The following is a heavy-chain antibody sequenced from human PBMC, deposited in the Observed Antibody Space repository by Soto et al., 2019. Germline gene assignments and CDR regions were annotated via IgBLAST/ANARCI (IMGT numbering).Heavy chain of an antibody. V-gene: IGHV4-4*02. Sequence: SATLSLTSAVYGGSISSSNWWSWVRQPPGKGLEWIGEIYHSGSTNYHPSLKSRVTISVDKSKNQFSLKLSSVTAADTAVYYCARGGTMIVVAASDGTDVWCQGTKVTGSS. CDR2: IYHSGST. CDR1: GGSISSSNW. J-gene: IGHJ6*02. CDR3: ARGGTMIVVAASDGTDV. D-gene: IGHD3-22*01.